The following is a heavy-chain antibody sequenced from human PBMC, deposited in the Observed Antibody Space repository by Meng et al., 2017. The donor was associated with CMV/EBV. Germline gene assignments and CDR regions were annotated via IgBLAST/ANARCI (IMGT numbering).Heavy chain of an antibody. CDR1: GFTFSSYS. Sequence: GESLKISCAASGFTFSSYSMNWVRQAPGKGLEWVSSISSSSSYIYYADSVKGRFTISRDNAKNSLYLQMNSLRAEDTAVYYCAREGSSSPWYFYGMDVWGQGTTVTVSS. D-gene: IGHD6-6*01. V-gene: IGHV3-21*01. J-gene: IGHJ6*02. CDR3: AREGSSSPWYFYGMDV. CDR2: ISSSSSYI.